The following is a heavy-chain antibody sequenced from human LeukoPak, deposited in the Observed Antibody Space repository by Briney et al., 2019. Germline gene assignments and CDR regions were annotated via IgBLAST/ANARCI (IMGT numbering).Heavy chain of an antibody. V-gene: IGHV4-34*01. D-gene: IGHD2-15*01. CDR2: INQSGTT. Sequence: SETLSLTCAVYGGSFSGSYWSWIRQPPGKGLEWIGEINQSGTTIYSPSLKSRVTISADTSNNQFSLKLSSVTAADTAVYYCAKEKGYCSGGSCYGGTFDNWGQGTLVTVSS. CDR1: GGSFSGSY. J-gene: IGHJ4*02. CDR3: AKEKGYCSGGSCYGGTFDN.